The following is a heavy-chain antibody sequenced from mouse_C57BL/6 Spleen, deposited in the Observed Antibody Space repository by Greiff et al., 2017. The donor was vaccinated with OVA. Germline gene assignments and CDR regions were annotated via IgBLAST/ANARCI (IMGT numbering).Heavy chain of an antibody. CDR1: GYTFTDYY. Sequence: EVQLQQSGPELVKPGASVKISCKASGYTFTDYYMNWVKQSHGKSLEWIGDINPNNGGTSYNQKFKGKATLTVDKSSSTAYMELRSLTSEDSAVYYCARDYGSSPRFAYWGQGTLVTVSA. D-gene: IGHD1-1*01. CDR2: INPNNGGT. J-gene: IGHJ3*01. V-gene: IGHV1-26*01. CDR3: ARDYGSSPRFAY.